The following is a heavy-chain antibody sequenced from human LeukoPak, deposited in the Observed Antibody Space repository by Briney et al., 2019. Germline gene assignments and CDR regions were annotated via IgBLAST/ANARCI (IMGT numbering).Heavy chain of an antibody. D-gene: IGHD3-3*01. V-gene: IGHV3-53*01. J-gene: IGHJ4*02. CDR2: IYSGGST. CDR3: ARETPYDFWSGYFDY. CDR1: GFTVSSNY. Sequence: GGSLRLSCAASGFTVSSNYMSWVRQAPGKGLEWVSVIYSGGSTYYADSVKGRFTISRDNSKNTLYLQMNSLRAEDTAVYYCARETPYDFWSGYFDYWGQGTLVTVSS.